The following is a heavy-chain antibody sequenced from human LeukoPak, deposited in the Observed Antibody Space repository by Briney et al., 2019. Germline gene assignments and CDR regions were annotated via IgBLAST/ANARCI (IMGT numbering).Heavy chain of an antibody. V-gene: IGHV3-11*01. CDR1: GFTFSDYY. CDR2: ISSTGSTM. Sequence: GGSLRLSCAASGFTFSDYYMSWIRQAPGKGLEWVSYISSTGSTMFYADSVKGRFTISRDNSKNTLYLQMNSLRAEDTAVYYCAKDARTSQTISGVVNHFDYWGQGTLVTVSS. CDR3: AKDARTSQTISGVVNHFDY. J-gene: IGHJ4*02. D-gene: IGHD3-3*01.